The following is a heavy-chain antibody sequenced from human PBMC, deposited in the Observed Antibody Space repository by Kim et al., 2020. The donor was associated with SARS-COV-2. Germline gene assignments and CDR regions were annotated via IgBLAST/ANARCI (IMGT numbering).Heavy chain of an antibody. CDR1: GGSFSGYY. CDR2: INHSGST. CDR3: ARAQEEMVKMGLDY. V-gene: IGHV4-34*01. J-gene: IGHJ4*02. Sequence: SETLSLTCAVYGGSFSGYYWSWIRQPPGKGLEWIGEINHSGSTNYNPSLKSRVTISVDTSKNQFSLKLSSVTAADTAVYYCARAQEEMVKMGLDYWGQGTLVTVSS. D-gene: IGHD2-8*01.